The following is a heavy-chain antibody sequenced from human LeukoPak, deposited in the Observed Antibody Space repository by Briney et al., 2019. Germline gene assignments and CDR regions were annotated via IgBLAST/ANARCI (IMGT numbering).Heavy chain of an antibody. CDR2: INHSGST. D-gene: IGHD6-6*01. Sequence: MPSETLSLTCAAYGGSFSGYYWSWIRQPPGKGLEWIGEINHSGSTNYNPSLKSRVTISVDTSKNQFSLKLSSVTAADTAVYYCARGIAARHYYCYYMDVWGKGTTVTVSS. V-gene: IGHV4-34*01. J-gene: IGHJ6*03. CDR1: GGSFSGYY. CDR3: ARGIAARHYYCYYMDV.